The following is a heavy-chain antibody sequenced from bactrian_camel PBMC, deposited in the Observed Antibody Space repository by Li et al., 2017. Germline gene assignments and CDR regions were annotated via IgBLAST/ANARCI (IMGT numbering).Heavy chain of an antibody. V-gene: IGHV3S1*01. J-gene: IGHJ4*01. Sequence: HVHLVEPGGGLVQPGGSLRLSCAASGYTVGDSCMAWFRQAPGKEREGVAAVYPGGSSTWYADSVKGRFTVSRDNAENLAYLQMHKMKSEDTALYYCATSRTTYWGQGTQVTVS. CDR2: VYPGGSST. CDR1: GYTVGDSC. CDR3: ATSRTTY.